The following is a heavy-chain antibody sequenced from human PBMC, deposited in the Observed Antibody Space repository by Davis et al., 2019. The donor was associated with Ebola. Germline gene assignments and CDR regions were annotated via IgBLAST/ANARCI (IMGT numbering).Heavy chain of an antibody. Sequence: GESLKISCAASGFTFSSYSMNWVRQAPGKGLEWVSYISSSSSTIYYADSVKGRFTISRDNAKNSLYLQMNSLRDEDTAVYYCAREYFDWLRLSGMDVWGQGTTVTVSS. CDR3: AREYFDWLRLSGMDV. V-gene: IGHV3-48*02. CDR1: GFTFSSYS. J-gene: IGHJ6*02. D-gene: IGHD3-9*01. CDR2: ISSSSSTI.